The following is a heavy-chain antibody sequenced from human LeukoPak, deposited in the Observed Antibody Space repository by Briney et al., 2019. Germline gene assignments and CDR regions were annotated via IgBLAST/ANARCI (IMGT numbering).Heavy chain of an antibody. CDR2: IYYSGST. J-gene: IGHJ4*02. CDR3: ARGRRGYSYGELDY. Sequence: SKTLSLTCTVSGGSISSYYWSWIRQPPGKGLEWIGYIYYSGSTNYNPSLKSRVTISVDTSKNQFSLKLSSVTAADTAVYYCARGRRGYSYGELDYWGQGTLVTVSS. V-gene: IGHV4-59*01. CDR1: GGSISSYY. D-gene: IGHD5-18*01.